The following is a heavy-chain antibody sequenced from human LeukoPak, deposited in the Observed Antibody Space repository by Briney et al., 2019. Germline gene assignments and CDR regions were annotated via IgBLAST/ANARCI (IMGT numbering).Heavy chain of an antibody. J-gene: IGHJ4*02. V-gene: IGHV4-34*01. Sequence: SETLSLTCAVYGGSFSGYYWSWIRQPPGKGLEWIGEINHSGSTNYNPSLKSRVTISVDTSKNQFSLKLSSVTAADTAVYYCARRTYYYDSSGGDYWGQGTLVTVSS. CDR1: GGSFSGYY. CDR3: ARRTYYYDSSGGDY. CDR2: INHSGST. D-gene: IGHD3-22*01.